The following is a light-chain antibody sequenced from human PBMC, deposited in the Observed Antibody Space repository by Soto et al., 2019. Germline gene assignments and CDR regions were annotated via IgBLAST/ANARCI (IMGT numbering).Light chain of an antibody. CDR3: HSRA. V-gene: IGKV1-5*01. CDR2: DAS. Sequence: DIQMTQSPSTLSASVGDTVTVTCRASQTISSWLAWYQQKPGKAPKLLIYDASTLESGVPSRFSGSGSETEFTLTISRLQPDDFATYFCHSRAFGQGTRLEIK. J-gene: IGKJ5*01. CDR1: QTISSW.